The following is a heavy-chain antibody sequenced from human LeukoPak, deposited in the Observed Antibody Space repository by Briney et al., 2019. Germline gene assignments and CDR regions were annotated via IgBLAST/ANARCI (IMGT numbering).Heavy chain of an antibody. CDR2: INAGNGNT. J-gene: IGHJ5*02. CDR3: ARGAVRGVIPKNWFDP. CDR1: GYTFTSYA. Sequence: ASVKVSCKASGYTFTSYAMHWVRQAPGQRLEWMGWINAGNGNTKYSQKFQDRVTITRDTSASTAYMELSSLRSEDTAVYYCARGAVRGVIPKNWFDPWGQGTLVTVSS. D-gene: IGHD3-10*01. V-gene: IGHV1-3*01.